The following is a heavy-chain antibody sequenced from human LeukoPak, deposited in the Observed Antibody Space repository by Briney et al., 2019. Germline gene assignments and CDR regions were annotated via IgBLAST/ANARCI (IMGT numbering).Heavy chain of an antibody. CDR3: ARGVRQWLLTYYFDY. Sequence: GGSLRLSCAASGFTFSSYEMNWVRQAPGKGLEWVSYISSSGSTIYYADSVKGRFTISRDNAKNSLYLQMNSLRAEDTAVYYCARGVRQWLLTYYFDYWGQGTLVTASS. D-gene: IGHD6-19*01. CDR2: ISSSGSTI. J-gene: IGHJ4*02. CDR1: GFTFSSYE. V-gene: IGHV3-48*03.